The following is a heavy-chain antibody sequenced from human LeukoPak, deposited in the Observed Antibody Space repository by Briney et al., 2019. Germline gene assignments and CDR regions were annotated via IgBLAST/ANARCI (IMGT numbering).Heavy chain of an antibody. CDR1: GGSFSGYY. CDR3: ARMHYYDSSGYYMS. J-gene: IGHJ5*02. V-gene: IGHV4-34*01. Sequence: EASETLSLTCAVYGGSFSGYYWSWIRQPPGKGLEWIGEINHSGSTNYNPSLKSRVTISVDTSKNQFSLKLSSVTAADTAVYYCARMHYYDSSGYYMSWGQGTLVTVSS. CDR2: INHSGST. D-gene: IGHD3-22*01.